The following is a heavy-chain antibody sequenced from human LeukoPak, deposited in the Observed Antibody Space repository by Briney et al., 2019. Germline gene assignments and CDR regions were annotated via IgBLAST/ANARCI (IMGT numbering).Heavy chain of an antibody. CDR2: ISYDGSNK. J-gene: IGHJ6*03. Sequence: GGSLRLSCAASGFTFSNYAMHWVRQAPGKGLEWVAVISYDGSNKYYADSVKGRFTISRDNSKNTLYLQMNSLRAEDTAVYYCARDLPINLHFYYYYYMDVWGKGSTVTVSS. CDR3: ARDLPINLHFYYYYYMDV. D-gene: IGHD3-3*02. V-gene: IGHV3-30-3*01. CDR1: GFTFSNYA.